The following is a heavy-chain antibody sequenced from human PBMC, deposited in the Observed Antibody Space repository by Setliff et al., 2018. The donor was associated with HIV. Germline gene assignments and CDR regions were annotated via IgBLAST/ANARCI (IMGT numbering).Heavy chain of an antibody. CDR2: ISAYNGNT. Sequence: GASVKVSCKASGYTFINYGISWARQAPGQGLEWMGWISAYNGNTNYAQKLQGRVTMTTDTSTSTAYMELRSLRSDDTAVYYCARDYLYYNMYNGSPVYGMDVWGQGTTVTVSS. V-gene: IGHV1-18*01. CDR3: ARDYLYYNMYNGSPVYGMDV. J-gene: IGHJ6*02. CDR1: GYTFINYG. D-gene: IGHD3-10*01.